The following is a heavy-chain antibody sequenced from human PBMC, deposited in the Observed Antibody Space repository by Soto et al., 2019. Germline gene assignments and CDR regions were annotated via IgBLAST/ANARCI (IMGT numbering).Heavy chain of an antibody. CDR1: GYTFTGYY. J-gene: IGHJ4*02. Sequence: ASVKVSCKASGYTFTGYYMHWVRQAPGQGLEWMGWINPNSGGTNYAQKSQGWVTMTRDTSISTAYMELSRLRSDDTAVYYCARATTITYYDFWSGYLAPEFDYWGQGTLVTVSS. CDR2: INPNSGGT. CDR3: ARATTITYYDFWSGYLAPEFDY. D-gene: IGHD3-3*01. V-gene: IGHV1-2*04.